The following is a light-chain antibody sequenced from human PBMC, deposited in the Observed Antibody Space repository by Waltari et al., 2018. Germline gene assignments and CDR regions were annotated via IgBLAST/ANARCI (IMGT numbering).Light chain of an antibody. Sequence: NFMLTQPHSVSGSPGKTVTISCTRPSGSTARNSVQGYQLRPGSAPSTVIFEDKRRPSGVSDRFSGSIDTSSNSASLTISGLQTEDEADYYCHSFDTNNHWIFGGGTALTVL. CDR1: SGSTARNS. V-gene: IGLV6-57*03. CDR2: EDK. CDR3: HSFDTNNHWI. J-gene: IGLJ3*02.